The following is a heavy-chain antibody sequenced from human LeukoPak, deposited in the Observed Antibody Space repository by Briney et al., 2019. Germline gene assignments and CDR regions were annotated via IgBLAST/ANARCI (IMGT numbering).Heavy chain of an antibody. CDR3: ASPSSGQSFDI. CDR1: GLSVSSNY. J-gene: IGHJ3*02. Sequence: GGSLRLSCVASGLSVSSNYMSWVRQAPGKGLEWVSVIYTGGNTYYAESVKGRFTISRDNSKNTLYLQMHSLRAEDTAVYYCASPSSGQSFDIWGQGTMVTVSS. V-gene: IGHV3-53*01. D-gene: IGHD6-19*01. CDR2: IYTGGNT.